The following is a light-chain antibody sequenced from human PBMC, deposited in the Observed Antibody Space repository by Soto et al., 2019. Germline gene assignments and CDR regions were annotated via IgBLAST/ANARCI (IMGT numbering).Light chain of an antibody. Sequence: QSALTQPASVSGSPGQSITLSCTGTSSDIGGYDYVSWYQRHPGKAPKLIIYDVNNRPSGVSNRFSGPKSGNTASLTISGHQAEDAAYYYCTSYASGSSHVVFGGGTKLTVL. V-gene: IGLV2-14*01. CDR2: DVN. CDR1: SSDIGGYDY. J-gene: IGLJ2*01. CDR3: TSYASGSSHVV.